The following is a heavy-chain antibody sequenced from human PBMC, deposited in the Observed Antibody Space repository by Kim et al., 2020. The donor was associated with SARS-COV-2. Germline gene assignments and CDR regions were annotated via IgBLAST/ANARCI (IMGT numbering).Heavy chain of an antibody. CDR3: VKDPAYYDILTGYSPASFFFDY. D-gene: IGHD3-9*01. CDR1: GFTFSSYA. Sequence: GGSLRLSCSASGFTFSSYAMHWVRQAPGKGLEYVSAISSNGGSTYYADSVKGRFTISRDNSKNTLYLQMSSLRAEDTAVYYCVKDPAYYDILTGYSPASFFFDYWGQGTLVTVSS. V-gene: IGHV3-64D*09. J-gene: IGHJ4*02. CDR2: ISSNGGST.